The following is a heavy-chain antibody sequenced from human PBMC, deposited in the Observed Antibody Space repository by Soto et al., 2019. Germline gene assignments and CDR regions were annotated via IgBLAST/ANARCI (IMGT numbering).Heavy chain of an antibody. CDR1: GGSISSGGYY. D-gene: IGHD2-21*02. J-gene: IGHJ4*02. V-gene: IGHV4-31*03. Sequence: SETLSLTCTVSGGSISSGGYYWSWIRQHPGKGLEWIGYIYYSGSTYYNPSLKSRVTISVDTSKNQFSLKLSSVTAADTAVYYCARPKYCGGDCYSSYDYWGQGTLVTVSS. CDR3: ARPKYCGGDCYSSYDY. CDR2: IYYSGST.